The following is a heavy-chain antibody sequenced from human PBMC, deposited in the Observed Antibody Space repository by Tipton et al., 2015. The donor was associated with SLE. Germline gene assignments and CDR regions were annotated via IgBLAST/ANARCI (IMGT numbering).Heavy chain of an antibody. CDR1: GGSISSYY. J-gene: IGHJ3*02. V-gene: IGHV4-59*12. Sequence: TLSLTCTVSGGSISSYYWSWIRQPPGKGLEWIGYIYYSGSTNYNPSLKSRVTISVDTSKNQFSLRLSSVTAVDMAVYSCAREEENEFWSGGDAFDIWGQGTMVTVSS. CDR2: IYYSGST. CDR3: AREEENEFWSGGDAFDI. D-gene: IGHD3-3*01.